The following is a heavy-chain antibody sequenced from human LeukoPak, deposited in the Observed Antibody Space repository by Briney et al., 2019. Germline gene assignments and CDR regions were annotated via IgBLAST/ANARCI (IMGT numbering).Heavy chain of an antibody. V-gene: IGHV3-53*01. CDR1: GFTFSSYG. J-gene: IGHJ4*02. CDR2: IYSGGTT. CDR3: ARASTIGAAGLFDF. Sequence: GGSLRLSCAASGFTFSSYGMNWVRQAPGKGLEWVSVIYSGGTTFYRDSVKGRFTISRDSSKNTLYLQMNSLRADDTAVYYCARASTIGAAGLFDFWGQGALVTVSS. D-gene: IGHD6-25*01.